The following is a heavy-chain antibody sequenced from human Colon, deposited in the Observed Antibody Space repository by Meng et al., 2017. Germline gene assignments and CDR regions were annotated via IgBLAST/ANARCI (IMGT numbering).Heavy chain of an antibody. J-gene: IGHJ4*02. CDR3: ARRYGSGTYPFDF. CDR1: GASIRGGGYY. V-gene: IGHV4-31*03. D-gene: IGHD3-10*01. CDR2: IYYSENT. Sequence: QGQVQQSGPGLVKPSETLSLTCSVSGASIRGGGYYWSWIRQVPGKGLDLIGYIYYSENTYYKPSLQSRAIISVDTSKNEFSLRLSSVSAADTAVYYCARRYGSGTYPFDFWGQGILVTVSS.